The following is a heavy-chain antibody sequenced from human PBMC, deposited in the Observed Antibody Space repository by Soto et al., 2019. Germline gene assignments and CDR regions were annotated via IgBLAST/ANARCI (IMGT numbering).Heavy chain of an antibody. Sequence: GGSLRLSCAASGFTFSSYAMHWVRQAPGKGLEWVAVISYDGSNKYYADSVKGRFTISRDNSKNTLYLQMNSLRAEDTAVYYCARGAHYYDSSGYYKHFDYWGQGTLVTVSS. CDR3: ARGAHYYDSSGYYKHFDY. D-gene: IGHD3-22*01. J-gene: IGHJ4*02. V-gene: IGHV3-30-3*01. CDR2: ISYDGSNK. CDR1: GFTFSSYA.